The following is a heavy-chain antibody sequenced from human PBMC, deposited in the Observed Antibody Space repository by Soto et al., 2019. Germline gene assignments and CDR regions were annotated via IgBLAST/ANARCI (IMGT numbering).Heavy chain of an antibody. CDR1: GFSFRSHW. V-gene: IGHV3-7*01. J-gene: IGHJ3*02. CDR2: IRQDGGEE. CDR3: AKSEGWSFDI. Sequence: EVQLVESGGGLVQPGGSLRLSCAASGFSFRSHWMSWVRQAPGKGLEWVANIRQDGGEEHYLESVKGRFTLSRDNAKTSLYLQMHGLRVEDTAVYYCAKSEGWSFDIRGQGTMVTVSS. D-gene: IGHD2-15*01.